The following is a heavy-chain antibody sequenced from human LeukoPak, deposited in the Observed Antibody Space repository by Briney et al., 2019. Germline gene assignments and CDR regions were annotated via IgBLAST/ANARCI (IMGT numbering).Heavy chain of an antibody. J-gene: IGHJ4*02. CDR2: ISAGGGVK. CDR3: AGSGAGEDYFDY. CDR1: GFTFSSYA. Sequence: GGSLRLSCAASGFTFSSYAMNWVRQAPGKGLEWVSGISAGGGVKDYADSVRGRFTISRDSSKNTLSLQMNSLGAEDTAVYFCAGSGAGEDYFDYWGQGTLVTVSS. V-gene: IGHV3-23*01. D-gene: IGHD3-10*01.